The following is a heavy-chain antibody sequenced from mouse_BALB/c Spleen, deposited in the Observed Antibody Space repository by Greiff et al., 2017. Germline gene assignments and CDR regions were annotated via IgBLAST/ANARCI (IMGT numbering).Heavy chain of an antibody. Sequence: VQLKQSGAELVKPGASVKLSCTASGFNIKDTYMHWVKQRPEQGLEWIGRIDPANGNTKYDPKFQGKATITADTSSNTAYLQLISLTSEDTAVYYCARLYGSSYPDYWGQGTTLTVSS. CDR2: IDPANGNT. J-gene: IGHJ2*01. V-gene: IGHV14-3*02. D-gene: IGHD1-1*01. CDR1: GFNIKDTY. CDR3: ARLYGSSYPDY.